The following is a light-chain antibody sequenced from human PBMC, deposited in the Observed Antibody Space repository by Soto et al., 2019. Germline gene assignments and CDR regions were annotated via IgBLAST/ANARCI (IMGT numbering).Light chain of an antibody. CDR2: DAS. Sequence: DIQMTQSPSTLSASVGDRVTITCRATQSTSSWLAWYQQKPGKAPKLLIYDASRLESGVPSRFSGSGSGTEFTLTIRSLQPDDFATYYCQQYNSYSPSTFGHGTKVDIK. CDR3: QQYNSYSPST. J-gene: IGKJ1*01. CDR1: QSTSSW. V-gene: IGKV1-5*01.